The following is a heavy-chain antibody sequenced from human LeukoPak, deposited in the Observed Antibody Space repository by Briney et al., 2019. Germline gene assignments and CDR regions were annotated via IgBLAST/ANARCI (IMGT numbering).Heavy chain of an antibody. CDR3: AKHGGDFWSGYSFDY. J-gene: IGHJ4*02. D-gene: IGHD3-3*01. Sequence: PGGFLRLSCAASGFTFSSNAMSWVRQAPGKGLEWVSTITGSGGSTYYADSVKGRFTISRDNSKNTLYLQMNSLRAEDTAVYYCAKHGGDFWSGYSFDYWGQGTLVTASS. CDR1: GFTFSSNA. CDR2: ITGSGGST. V-gene: IGHV3-23*01.